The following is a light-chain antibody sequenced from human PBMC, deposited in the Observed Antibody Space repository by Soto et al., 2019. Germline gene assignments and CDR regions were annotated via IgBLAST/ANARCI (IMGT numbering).Light chain of an antibody. CDR2: EDN. V-gene: IGLV6-57*02. J-gene: IGLJ2*01. CDR3: QSYDSSNQGV. CDR1: SGSIASNY. Sequence: NFMLTQPHSVSESPGKTVTISCTGSSGSIASNYVQWYQQRPGSAPTTVIYEDNQRPSGVPDRFSGSIDSSSNSASLTISGLTTEDEADYYCQSYDSSNQGVFGGGTKLTVL.